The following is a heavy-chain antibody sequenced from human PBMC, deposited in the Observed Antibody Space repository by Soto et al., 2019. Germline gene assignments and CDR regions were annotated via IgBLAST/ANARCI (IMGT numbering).Heavy chain of an antibody. CDR1: GFSLSNARMG. V-gene: IGHV2-26*01. CDR3: ARLEEPHYYYDSSGYYYPFDY. Sequence: QVTLKESGPVLVKPTETLTLTCTVSGFSLSNARMGVSWIRQPPGKALEWLAHIFSNDEKSYSTSLKSRLTISKDTYKSQVVLTMTNMDPVDTSTYYCARLEEPHYYYDSSGYYYPFDYWGQGTLVTVSS. J-gene: IGHJ4*02. D-gene: IGHD3-22*01. CDR2: IFSNDEK.